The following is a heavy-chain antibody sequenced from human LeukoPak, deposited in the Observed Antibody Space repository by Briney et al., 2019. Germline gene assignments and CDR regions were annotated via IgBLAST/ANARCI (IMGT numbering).Heavy chain of an antibody. V-gene: IGHV4-34*01. CDR1: GGSFNGYH. Sequence: SETLSLTCEVNGGSFNGYHWTWIRQSPGKGLEWIGEINDSGSPIYSPSLRSRLTVSVDTSKNQFSVTLTSVTVADTAVYYCARGPHQHWPLGQFWGQGSLVTVSS. D-gene: IGHD2-2*01. CDR2: INDSGSP. CDR3: ARGPHQHWPLGQF. J-gene: IGHJ4*02.